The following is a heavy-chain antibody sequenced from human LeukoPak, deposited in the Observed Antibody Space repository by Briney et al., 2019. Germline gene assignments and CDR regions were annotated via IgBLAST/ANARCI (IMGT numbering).Heavy chain of an antibody. CDR1: GGSIDSGGYY. V-gene: IGHV4-30-2*01. J-gene: IGHJ6*03. CDR3: ARLFEGYYDIEYYHFYMDV. D-gene: IGHD3-9*01. Sequence: SQTLSLTCTVSGGSIDSGGYYWTWIRQPPGKGLEWIGHMYPSGFTYYNPSLESRVTISVDKSKNQFSLKLRSVTAADTAMYYCARLFEGYYDIEYYHFYMDVWGKGTTVAVPS. CDR2: MYPSGFT.